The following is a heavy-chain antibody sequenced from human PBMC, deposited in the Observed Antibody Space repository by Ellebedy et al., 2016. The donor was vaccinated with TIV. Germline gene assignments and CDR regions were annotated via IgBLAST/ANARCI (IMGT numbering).Heavy chain of an antibody. CDR1: GYTFPGSY. D-gene: IGHD1-1*01. CDR2: IDPNSGGT. J-gene: IGHJ6*02. V-gene: IGHV1-2*04. Sequence: ASVKVSCXASGYTFPGSYVHWVRQAPGQGLEWMGWIDPNSGGTDYAQTFQGWVTMTRDTSITTVYLELSRVRSDDTAIYYCATKNTDNFGMDVWGQGTTVTVSS. CDR3: ATKNTDNFGMDV.